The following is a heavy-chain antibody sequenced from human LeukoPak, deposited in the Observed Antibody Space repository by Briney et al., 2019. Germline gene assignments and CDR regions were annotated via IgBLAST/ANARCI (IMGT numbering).Heavy chain of an antibody. V-gene: IGHV4-59*01. D-gene: IGHD3-9*01. CDR3: PRHYEIKNRYYFDY. CDR2: IYYSGST. J-gene: IGHJ4*02. Sequence: SETLSLTCTVSGGSISSYYWSWIRQPPGKGLEWIGYIYYSGSTNYNPSLKSRVTISVDTSKNQFSLKLSSVTAADTAVYYCPRHYEIKNRYYFDYWGQGTLVTVSS. CDR1: GGSISSYY.